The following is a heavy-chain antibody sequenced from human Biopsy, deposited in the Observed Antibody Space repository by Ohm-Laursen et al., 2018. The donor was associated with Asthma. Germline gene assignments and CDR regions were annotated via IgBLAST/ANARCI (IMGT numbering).Heavy chain of an antibody. CDR1: GYPFYSFS. D-gene: IGHD5-12*01. CDR3: AREYHYQYSAFFDF. CDR2: IDTSNSRP. Sequence: GASVKVSCKTSGYPFYSFSMNWMRQAPGQGLEWGGKIDTSNSRPTYAPDFTGRFVFFLDRSTDTAYLQISSLMVEDTAIYYCAREYHYQYSAFFDFWGQGTLVAVSP. J-gene: IGHJ4*02. V-gene: IGHV7-4-1*02.